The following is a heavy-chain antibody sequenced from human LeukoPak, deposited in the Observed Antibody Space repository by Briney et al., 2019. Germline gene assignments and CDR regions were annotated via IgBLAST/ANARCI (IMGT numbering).Heavy chain of an antibody. CDR3: ARERNYYDSSGYYL. CDR1: GYTFTGYY. Sequence: ASVKVSYKASGYTFTGYYMHWVRQAPGQGLEWMGWINPNSGGTNYAQKFQGRVTMTRDTSISTAYMELSRLRSDDTAVYYCARERNYYDSSGYYLWDQGTLVTVSS. D-gene: IGHD3-22*01. V-gene: IGHV1-2*02. J-gene: IGHJ4*02. CDR2: INPNSGGT.